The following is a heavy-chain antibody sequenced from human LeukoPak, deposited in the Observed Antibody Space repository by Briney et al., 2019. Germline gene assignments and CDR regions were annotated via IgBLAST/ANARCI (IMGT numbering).Heavy chain of an antibody. CDR1: GFTFSSYA. V-gene: IGHV3-30-3*01. CDR2: ISYDGSNE. D-gene: IGHD1-1*01. CDR3: ARKTGGAEYFQH. Sequence: PGGSLRLSCTASGFTFSSYAMHWVRQAPGKGLAWVAVISYDGSNEYYADSVKGRSTISRDNSKNTLYLQMNSLRAEDTAVYYCARKTGGAEYFQHWGQGTLVTVSS. J-gene: IGHJ1*01.